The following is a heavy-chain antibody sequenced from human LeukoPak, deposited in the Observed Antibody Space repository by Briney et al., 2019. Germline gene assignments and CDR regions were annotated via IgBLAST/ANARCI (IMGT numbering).Heavy chain of an antibody. CDR3: AKSPGDDYYYMDV. J-gene: IGHJ6*03. CDR2: ISGSGGST. V-gene: IGHV3-23*01. D-gene: IGHD3-16*01. Sequence: GSLRLSCAASGFTFSSYAMTWVRPAPGKGLEWVSAISGSGGSTYYADSVKGRFTISRDNSKNTLYLQMNSLRAEATAVYYCAKSPGDDYYYMDVWGKGTTVTVSS. CDR1: GFTFSSYA.